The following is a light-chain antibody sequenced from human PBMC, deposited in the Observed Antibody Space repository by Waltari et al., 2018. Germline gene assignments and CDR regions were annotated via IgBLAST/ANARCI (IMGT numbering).Light chain of an antibody. V-gene: IGKV1-13*02. CDR1: QGISSY. CDR3: QQGNSYPFT. Sequence: IQMSQSPSSLSASVGDRVTITCRASQGISSYSNWYQQKPGKAPKLLIYYANSLASGVPSRFSGSGSGTEFTLTISSLQPEDFATYYCQQGNSYPFTFGPGTKLDIK. J-gene: IGKJ3*01. CDR2: YAN.